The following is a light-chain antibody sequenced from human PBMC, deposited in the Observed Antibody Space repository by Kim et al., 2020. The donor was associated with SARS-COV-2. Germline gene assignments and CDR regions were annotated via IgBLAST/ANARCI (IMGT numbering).Light chain of an antibody. CDR3: ASWDDSLSGPV. J-gene: IGLJ2*01. V-gene: IGLV1-47*01. CDR1: SANIGNSF. Sequence: GQRVSIPRSGGSANIGNSFLCWYRQDTGSAPKLLIYRNNQQRSGVPDRFSGSKAGTSASLAISGLQSEDEAHYYCASWDDSLSGPVFGGGTQLTVL. CDR2: RNN.